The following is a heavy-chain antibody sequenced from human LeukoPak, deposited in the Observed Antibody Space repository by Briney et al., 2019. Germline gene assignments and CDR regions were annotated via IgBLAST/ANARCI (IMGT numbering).Heavy chain of an antibody. V-gene: IGHV1-2*06. Sequence: GASVKVSCKASGYTFTGYHMHWVRQAPGQGLEWMGRIHPNSGDTNYAQKFQGRVTMTRDTSISTACMELSRLRFDDTAVYYCARDYCSSTSCLFDYWGQGTLVTVSS. D-gene: IGHD2-2*01. CDR1: GYTFTGYH. CDR3: ARDYCSSTSCLFDY. J-gene: IGHJ4*02. CDR2: IHPNSGDT.